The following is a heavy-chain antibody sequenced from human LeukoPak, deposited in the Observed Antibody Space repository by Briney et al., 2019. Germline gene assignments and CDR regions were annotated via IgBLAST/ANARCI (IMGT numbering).Heavy chain of an antibody. CDR2: MNPNSGNT. Sequence: ASVKVSCKASGYTFTSYDINWVRQATGQGLEWVGWMNPNSGNTGYAQKFQGRVTMTRNTSISTAYMELSSLRSEDTAVYYCARGAGSSSYYYNMDVWGKGTTVTVSS. D-gene: IGHD6-6*01. V-gene: IGHV1-8*01. J-gene: IGHJ6*03. CDR3: ARGAGSSSYYYNMDV. CDR1: GYTFTSYD.